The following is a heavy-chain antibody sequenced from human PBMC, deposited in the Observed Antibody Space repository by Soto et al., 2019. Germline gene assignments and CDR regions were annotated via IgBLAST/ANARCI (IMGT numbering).Heavy chain of an antibody. J-gene: IGHJ4*02. CDR3: TRSAISPYGGLIGPFDY. Sequence: QVQLAQSGAEERKPGASVKVSCEATGYTFTAYAMHWVRQAPGQRLEWMGWINPANGNTKYSQKFQGRLTITSDTSATSVYMELNSLPSEDTAMYYCTRSAISPYGGLIGPFDYWGQGNLVTVSS. CDR1: GYTFTAYA. D-gene: IGHD3-16*02. CDR2: INPANGNT. V-gene: IGHV1-3*05.